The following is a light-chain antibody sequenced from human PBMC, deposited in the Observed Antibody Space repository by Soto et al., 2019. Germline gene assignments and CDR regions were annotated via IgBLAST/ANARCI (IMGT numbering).Light chain of an antibody. CDR2: RSH. V-gene: IGLV1-44*01. CDR3: AAWDDSLRAVV. Sequence: QSVLTQSPSASATPGQRVTISCSGSGSNIGTYAVNWYQQLPGTAPTLLIFRSHQRPSGVPDRFSGSKSGTSASLAIGGPQSEDEADYYCAAWDDSLRAVVFGGGTKLTV. J-gene: IGLJ2*01. CDR1: GSNIGTYA.